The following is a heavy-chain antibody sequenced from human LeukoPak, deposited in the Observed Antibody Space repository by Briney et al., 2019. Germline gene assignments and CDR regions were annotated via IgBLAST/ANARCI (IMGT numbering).Heavy chain of an antibody. CDR1: GGSISGYY. D-gene: IGHD3-9*01. J-gene: IGHJ4*02. CDR2: IYYSGST. V-gene: IGHV4-59*01. Sequence: PSETLSLTCTVSGGSISGYYWSWIRQPPGKGLEWIGYIYYSGSTNYNPSLKSRVTISVDTSKNQFSLKLSSVTAADTAVYYCARGLGYDILTGWKTAKRYFDYWGQGTLVTVSS. CDR3: ARGLGYDILTGWKTAKRYFDY.